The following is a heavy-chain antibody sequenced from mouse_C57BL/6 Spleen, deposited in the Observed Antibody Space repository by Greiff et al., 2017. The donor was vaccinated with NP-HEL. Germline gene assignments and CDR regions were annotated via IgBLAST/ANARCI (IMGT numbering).Heavy chain of an antibody. J-gene: IGHJ4*01. CDR1: GYSITSGYY. V-gene: IGHV3-6*01. CDR3: ARGGDSYYYAMDY. Sequence: DVKLVESGPGLVKPSQSLSLTCSVTGYSITSGYYWNWIRQFPGNKLEWMGYISYDGSNNYNPSLKNRISITRDTSKNQFFLKLNAVTTEDTATYYCARGGDSYYYAMDYWGQGTSVTVSS. D-gene: IGHD3-3*01. CDR2: ISYDGSN.